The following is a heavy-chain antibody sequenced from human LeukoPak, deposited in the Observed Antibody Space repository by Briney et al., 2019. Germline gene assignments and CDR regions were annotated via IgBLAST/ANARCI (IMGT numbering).Heavy chain of an antibody. Sequence: KPSETLSLTCAVYGGSFSGYYWSWIRQPPGKGLEWIGEINHSGSTNYNPSLKSRVTISVDTSKNLFSLKLSSVTAADTAVYYCARSPRYDFWSGPRGSWFDPWGQGTLVTVSS. CDR1: GGSFSGYY. CDR3: ARSPRYDFWSGPRGSWFDP. CDR2: INHSGST. D-gene: IGHD3-3*01. J-gene: IGHJ5*02. V-gene: IGHV4-34*01.